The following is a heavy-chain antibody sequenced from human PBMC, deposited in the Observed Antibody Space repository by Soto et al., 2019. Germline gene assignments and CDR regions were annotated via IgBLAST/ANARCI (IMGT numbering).Heavy chain of an antibody. J-gene: IGHJ4*02. V-gene: IGHV3-15*01. D-gene: IGHD3-22*01. CDR2: IKSKTNGGTT. Sequence: GESLRLSCAASGFTFSSAWMSWGRQAPGKGLEWVGRIKSKTNGGTTDYAAPVKGRFTISRYDSKNTLYLQMNSLKTEAPAVYYFTTARSASSSLYYYDSSAYLRYWGQGTLVTVSS. CDR1: GFTFSSAW. CDR3: TTARSASSSLYYYDSSAYLRY.